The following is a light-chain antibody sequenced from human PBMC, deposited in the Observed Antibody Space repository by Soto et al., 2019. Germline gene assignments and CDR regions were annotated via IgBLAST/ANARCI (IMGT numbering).Light chain of an antibody. Sequence: QSVLTQPPSVSAAPGQQVTISCSGSSSNIGDNYVSWYQHLPGTAPKLVVYDNDRRPSGIPGRFSGSKSGTSATLVITGLQTGDEADYYCGTWDHRLDGNYVFGTGTKLTVL. J-gene: IGLJ1*01. CDR3: GTWDHRLDGNYV. CDR2: DND. V-gene: IGLV1-51*01. CDR1: SSNIGDNY.